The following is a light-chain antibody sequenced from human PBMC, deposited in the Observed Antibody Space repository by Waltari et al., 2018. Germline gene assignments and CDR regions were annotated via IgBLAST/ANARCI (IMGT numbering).Light chain of an antibody. CDR1: QGIRNA. CDR3: QQRNSYPLT. V-gene: IGKV1-17*01. J-gene: IGKJ4*01. Sequence: DIQMTQSTSSLSASVGDKVTITCRASQGIRNALAWYQQKQGKAPKLLIYAASSLQSGVPSRFSGSGSGTDFTLTISSLQPEDFAVYYCQQRNSYPLTFGGGTKVEIK. CDR2: AAS.